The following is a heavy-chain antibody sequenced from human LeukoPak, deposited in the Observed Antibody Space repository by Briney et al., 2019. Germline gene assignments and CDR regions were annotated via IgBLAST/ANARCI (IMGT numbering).Heavy chain of an antibody. CDR3: ARATYCGGGTCYSFDY. J-gene: IGHJ4*02. Sequence: GASVKVSYKASGYTFTGQHIHRAGQAPGQGLEWIGWINPNSGGTNYAQRFQGRVTMTMDTSISTTYMELRLRSDDTAVYYCARATYCGGGTCYSFDYWGQGTLVTVSS. CDR2: INPNSGGT. D-gene: IGHD2-15*01. V-gene: IGHV1-2*02. CDR1: GYTFTGQH.